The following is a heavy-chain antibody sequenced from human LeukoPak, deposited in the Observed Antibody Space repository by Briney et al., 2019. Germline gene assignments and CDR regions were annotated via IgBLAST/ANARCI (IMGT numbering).Heavy chain of an antibody. V-gene: IGHV4-34*01. Sequence: SETLSLTCAVYGGSFSGYYWSWIRQPPGRGLEWIGEIDHSGATNYNPSLRSRVTISLDTSKNQFSLTLSSITAADTAVYYCAKAPYLSSGSWGQGTMVTVSS. CDR1: GGSFSGYY. D-gene: IGHD3-22*01. CDR2: IDHSGAT. J-gene: IGHJ3*01. CDR3: AKAPYLSSGS.